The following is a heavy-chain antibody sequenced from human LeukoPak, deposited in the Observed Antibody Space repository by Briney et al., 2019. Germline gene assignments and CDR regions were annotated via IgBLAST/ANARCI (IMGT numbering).Heavy chain of an antibody. CDR1: RFTFSSYA. V-gene: IGHV3-23*01. Sequence: GGSLRLSCAASRFTFSSYAMSWVCQAPGKGLEWVSAISGSGGSTYYADSVKGRFTNSRDNSKNKLYLQMNSLRAEDTAVYYCAKCGRFVGATISGIADYWGQGTLVTVSS. CDR3: AKCGRFVGATISGIADY. CDR2: ISGSGGST. D-gene: IGHD1-26*01. J-gene: IGHJ4*02.